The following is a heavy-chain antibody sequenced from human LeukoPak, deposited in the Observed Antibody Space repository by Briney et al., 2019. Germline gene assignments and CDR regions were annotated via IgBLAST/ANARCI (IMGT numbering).Heavy chain of an antibody. Sequence: KPSETLSLTCAVYGGSFSGYYWSWIRQPPGKGLEWIGEINHSGSTNYNPSLKSRVTISVDTSKNQFSLKLSSVTAADTAVYYCARRGRVGSSWGFDPWGQGTLATVSS. CDR3: ARRGRVGSSWGFDP. V-gene: IGHV4-34*01. J-gene: IGHJ5*02. D-gene: IGHD6-6*01. CDR1: GGSFSGYY. CDR2: INHSGST.